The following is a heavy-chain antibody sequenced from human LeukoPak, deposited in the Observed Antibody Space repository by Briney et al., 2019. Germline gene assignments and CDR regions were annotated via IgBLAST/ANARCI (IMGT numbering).Heavy chain of an antibody. V-gene: IGHV3-7*01. CDR3: ARDWNYYDSSGPDYFDY. CDR1: GFTFSSYW. J-gene: IGHJ4*02. CDR2: IKQDGSEK. Sequence: GGSLRLSCAASGFTFSSYWMSWVRQAPGKGLEWVANIKQDGSEKYYVDSVKGRFTISRDNAKNSLYLQMNSLRAEDTAVYYCARDWNYYDSSGPDYFDYWGQGTLVTVSS. D-gene: IGHD3-22*01.